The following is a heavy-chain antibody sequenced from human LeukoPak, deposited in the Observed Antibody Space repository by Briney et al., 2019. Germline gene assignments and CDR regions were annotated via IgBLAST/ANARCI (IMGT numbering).Heavy chain of an antibody. Sequence: SETLSLTCAVYGGSFSQYYWSWMRQPPGKGLEWIGEINYSGDTNYNPPLKSRLTLSVDTSKNQFSLRLSSVTAADTATYYCARHAPVEPPIRAFDFWGHGNLV. D-gene: IGHD1-14*01. CDR2: INYSGDT. V-gene: IGHV4-34*01. CDR1: GGSFSQYY. J-gene: IGHJ4*01. CDR3: ARHAPVEPPIRAFDF.